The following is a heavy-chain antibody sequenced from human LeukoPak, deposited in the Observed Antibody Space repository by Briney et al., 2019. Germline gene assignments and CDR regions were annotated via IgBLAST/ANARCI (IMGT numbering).Heavy chain of an antibody. Sequence: GGSLRLSCEASGFTFSNYWMTWVRQAPGKGLEWVANIKQDGSDENYVDSVKGRFTISRDNGKNSLYLQMNSLRAEDTAVYYCARGGSDSDYWGQGTLVTVSS. CDR1: GFTFSNYW. D-gene: IGHD6-6*01. CDR2: IKQDGSDE. V-gene: IGHV3-7*04. J-gene: IGHJ4*02. CDR3: ARGGSDSDY.